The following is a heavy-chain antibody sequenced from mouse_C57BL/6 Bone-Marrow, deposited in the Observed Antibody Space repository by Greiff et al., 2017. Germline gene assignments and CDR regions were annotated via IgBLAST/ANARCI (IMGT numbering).Heavy chain of an antibody. D-gene: IGHD1-1*01. CDR3: ARVTTVVARGGYYAMDY. CDR2: IDPSASYT. Sequence: QVQLKQSGAELVKPGASVKLSCKASGYTFTSSWMQWVQQRPGQGLEWIGEIDPSASYTNYNQKFKGKATLTVDPSSSTAYMQLSSLTSEDSAVYYCARVTTVVARGGYYAMDYWGQGTSGTVS. V-gene: IGHV1-50*01. J-gene: IGHJ4*01. CDR1: GYTFTSSW.